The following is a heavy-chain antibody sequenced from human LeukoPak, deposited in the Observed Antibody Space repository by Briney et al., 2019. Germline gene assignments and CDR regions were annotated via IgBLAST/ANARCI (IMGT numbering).Heavy chain of an antibody. J-gene: IGHJ4*02. V-gene: IGHV5-51*01. CDR2: IYPGDSDT. CDR3: ARRLHPSTAMAFNY. Sequence: GESLKISCQDSGYSFTDYWIGWVRQLPGKGLEWMGIIYPGDSDTRYSPSFQGQVTISADKSISTVYLQWSSLKASDTATYYCARRLHPSTAMAFNYWGQGTLVTVSS. D-gene: IGHD5-18*01. CDR1: GYSFTDYW.